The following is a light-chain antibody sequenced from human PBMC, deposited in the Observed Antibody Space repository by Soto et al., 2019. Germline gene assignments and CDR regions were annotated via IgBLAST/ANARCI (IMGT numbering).Light chain of an antibody. CDR2: KAS. J-gene: IGKJ1*01. Sequence: DLQMTQSPSTLSASVGDRVTITCRASQSINSWLAWYQQKPGKAPKLLIYKASSLESGVPSRFSGSGSGTEFTLAISSLQPDDFATYYCQQYSNYWTFGQGTKVEIK. V-gene: IGKV1-5*03. CDR1: QSINSW. CDR3: QQYSNYWT.